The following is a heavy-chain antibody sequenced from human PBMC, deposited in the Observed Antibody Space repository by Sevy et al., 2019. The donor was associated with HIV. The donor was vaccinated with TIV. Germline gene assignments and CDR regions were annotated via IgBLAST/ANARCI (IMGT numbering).Heavy chain of an antibody. V-gene: IGHV4-59*02. CDR1: GGSVSGYL. Sequence: SETLSITCTVSGGSVSGYLWSWIRQPPGRGLEWIGNIHHSGTTKYNPSLKSRLTISVDTSKNQFSLILTSATAADTAVYYCTRVDSSGHSDYWGQGTPVTVSS. CDR3: TRVDSSGHSDY. CDR2: IHHSGTT. D-gene: IGHD3-22*01. J-gene: IGHJ4*02.